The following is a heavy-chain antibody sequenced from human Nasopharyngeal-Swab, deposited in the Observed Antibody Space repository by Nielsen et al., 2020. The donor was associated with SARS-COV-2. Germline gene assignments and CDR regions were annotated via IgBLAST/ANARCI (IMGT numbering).Heavy chain of an antibody. CDR1: GFTFSSYA. CDR3: AKDPGYCSSTSCYSNWFDL. Sequence: GGSLRFSCAASGFTFSSYAMSWVRQAPGKGLEWVSAISGSGGSTYYADSVKGRFTISRDNSKNTLYLQMNSLRAEDTAVYYCAKDPGYCSSTSCYSNWFDLWGQGTLVTVSS. V-gene: IGHV3-23*01. D-gene: IGHD2-2*03. CDR2: ISGSGGST. J-gene: IGHJ5*02.